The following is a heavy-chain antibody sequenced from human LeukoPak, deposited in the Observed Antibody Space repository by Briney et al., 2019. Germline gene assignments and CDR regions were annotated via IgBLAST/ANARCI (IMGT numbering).Heavy chain of an antibody. Sequence: ASVKVSCKASGYTFTGYYMHWVRQAPGQGLEWMGWINPNSGGTNYAQKFQGRVTMTRDTSISTAYMELSRLRSDDTAVYYCARSGSYYDILTGYYNGGTFDYWGQGTLVTVSS. J-gene: IGHJ4*02. CDR3: ARSGSYYDILTGYYNGGTFDY. CDR2: INPNSGGT. V-gene: IGHV1-2*02. CDR1: GYTFTGYY. D-gene: IGHD3-9*01.